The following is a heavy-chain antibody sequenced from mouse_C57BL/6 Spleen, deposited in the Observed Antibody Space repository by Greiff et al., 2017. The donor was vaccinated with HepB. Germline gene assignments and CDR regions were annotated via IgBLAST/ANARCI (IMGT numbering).Heavy chain of an antibody. CDR1: GYAFSSYW. D-gene: IGHD1-1*01. CDR3: ARGFTTVVGLDY. V-gene: IGHV1-80*01. CDR2: IYPGDGDT. Sequence: VKLQQSGAELVKPGASVKISCKASGYAFSSYWMHWVKQRPGKGLEWIGQIYPGDGDTNYNGKFKGKATLTADKSSSTAYMQLSSLTSEDSAVYVCARGFTTVVGLDYWGQGTSVTVSS. J-gene: IGHJ4*01.